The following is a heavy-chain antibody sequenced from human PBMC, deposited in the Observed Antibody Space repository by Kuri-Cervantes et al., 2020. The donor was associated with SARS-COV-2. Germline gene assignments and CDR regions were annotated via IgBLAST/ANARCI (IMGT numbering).Heavy chain of an antibody. CDR3: ARVEYNSGWYGAYDM. CDR1: GFTFSNYD. D-gene: IGHD6-19*01. V-gene: IGHV3-13*01. Sequence: GGSLRLSCAASGFTFSNYDMHWVRQATGKGLECVSAIGTAGDTYYPGSVKGRFTIARENAKNSLYLQMDSLRAEDAAVYYCARVEYNSGWYGAYDMWGQGTMVTVSS. J-gene: IGHJ3*02. CDR2: IGTAGDT.